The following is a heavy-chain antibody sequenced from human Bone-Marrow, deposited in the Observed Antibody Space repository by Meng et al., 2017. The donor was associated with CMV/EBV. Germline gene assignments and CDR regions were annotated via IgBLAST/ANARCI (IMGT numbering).Heavy chain of an antibody. CDR3: ARDRRYCSSTSCYRRPLIEAFDI. Sequence: GESLKISCAASGFTFSSYWMSWVRQAPGKGLEWVANIKQDGSKKYYVDSVKGRFTISRDNAKNSLYLQMNSLRAEDTAVYYCARDRRYCSSTSCYRRPLIEAFDIWGQGTMVTVSS. D-gene: IGHD2-2*01. CDR2: IKQDGSKK. J-gene: IGHJ3*02. V-gene: IGHV3-7*01. CDR1: GFTFSSYW.